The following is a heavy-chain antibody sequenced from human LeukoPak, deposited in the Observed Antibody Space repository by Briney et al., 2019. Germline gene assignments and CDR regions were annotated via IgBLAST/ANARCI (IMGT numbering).Heavy chain of an antibody. CDR1: GGSIRSDDYY. D-gene: IGHD1-1*01. CDR2: IFYSGSI. J-gene: IGHJ4*02. V-gene: IGHV4-30-4*08. CDR3: ARVPMQLERPFDY. Sequence: SETLSLTCTVSGGSIRSDDYYWTWIRQSPGKGLEWIGYIFYSGSIHYNPSLKSRFSISMDTSKNQFSLKLRSLSAADTAVDYCARVPMQLERPFDYWGQGTLVTISS.